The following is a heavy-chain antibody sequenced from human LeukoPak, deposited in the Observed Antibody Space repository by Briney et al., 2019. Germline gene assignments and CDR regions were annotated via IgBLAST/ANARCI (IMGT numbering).Heavy chain of an antibody. D-gene: IGHD3-3*01. CDR3: ARSATYYDFWSGYLRYYYYYYGMDV. CDR1: GYTFTSYD. V-gene: IGHV1-8*01. J-gene: IGHJ6*02. Sequence: ASVKVSCKASGYTFTSYDINWVRQATGQGLEWMGGMNPNSGNTGYAQKFQGRVTMTRNTSISTAYMELSSLRSEDTAVYYCARSATYYDFWSGYLRYYYYYYGMDVWGQGTTVTVSS. CDR2: MNPNSGNT.